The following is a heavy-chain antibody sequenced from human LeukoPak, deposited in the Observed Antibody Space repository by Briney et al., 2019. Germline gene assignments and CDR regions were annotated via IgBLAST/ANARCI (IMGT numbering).Heavy chain of an antibody. CDR1: GGSISSSTYY. CDR3: ARDIHTSHWTKFDY. CDR2: IYSSGRT. D-gene: IGHD1-1*01. V-gene: IGHV4-61*02. Sequence: SETLSLTCNVSGGSISSSTYYWSWIRQPAGKGLEWIGRIYSSGRTNYNPSLKSRVTISVDTSKNQFSLNLSSVTAADTAVYYCARDIHTSHWTKFDYWGQGTSVTVSS. J-gene: IGHJ4*02.